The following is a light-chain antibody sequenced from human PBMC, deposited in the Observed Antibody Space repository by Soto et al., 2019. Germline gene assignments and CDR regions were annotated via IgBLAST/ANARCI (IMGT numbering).Light chain of an antibody. J-gene: IGLJ1*01. Sequence: QSVLTQPPSASGTPGQRVTISCSGSSSNIGSKTVNWYQQLPGTAPKLLIYNNNQRPSGVPDRFSGSKSGISASLAISGLQSEDEADYYCAAWDDSLNGLVFGTGTKLTVL. V-gene: IGLV1-44*01. CDR2: NNN. CDR1: SSNIGSKT. CDR3: AAWDDSLNGLV.